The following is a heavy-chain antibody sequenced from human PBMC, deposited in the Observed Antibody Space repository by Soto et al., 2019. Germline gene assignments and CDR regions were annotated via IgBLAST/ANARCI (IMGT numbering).Heavy chain of an antibody. CDR1: RYTLTELS. Sequence: ASVKVSCKVSRYTLTELSMHWVRQAPGKGLEWMGGFDPEDGETIYAQKFQGRVTMTEDTSTDTAYMELSSLRSEDTAVYYCATNDYYGSGSYHAFDIWGQGTMVTVSS. CDR3: ATNDYYGSGSYHAFDI. V-gene: IGHV1-24*01. CDR2: FDPEDGET. D-gene: IGHD3-10*01. J-gene: IGHJ3*02.